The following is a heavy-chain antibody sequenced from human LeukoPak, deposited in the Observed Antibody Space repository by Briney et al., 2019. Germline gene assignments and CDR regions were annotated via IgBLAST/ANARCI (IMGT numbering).Heavy chain of an antibody. V-gene: IGHV1-18*01. CDR1: TSR. CDR3: ARDLWNFYDDSGYNRDLDS. J-gene: IGHJ5*01. D-gene: IGHD3-22*01. Sequence: TSRISWVRQAPGQGLEWMGWIGTYGGDTYYAQKFQGRITVTTDTSTSTVYMELRNLRSDDTAVYYCARDLWNFYDDSGYNRDLDSWGQGTLVTVSS. CDR2: IGTYGGDT.